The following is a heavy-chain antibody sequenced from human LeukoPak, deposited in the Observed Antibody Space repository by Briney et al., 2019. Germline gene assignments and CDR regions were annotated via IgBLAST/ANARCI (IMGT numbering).Heavy chain of an antibody. CDR3: ARDRRDYYDSSGYYDWFDP. V-gene: IGHV1-46*01. D-gene: IGHD3-22*01. Sequence: ASVKVSCKASGYTFTSYYIHWVRQAPGQGLEWMGIINPSGGSTSYAQKFQGKVTMTRDTSTSTVYMELSSLRSEDTAVYYCARDRRDYYDSSGYYDWFDPWGQGTLVTVSS. CDR2: INPSGGST. J-gene: IGHJ5*02. CDR1: GYTFTSYY.